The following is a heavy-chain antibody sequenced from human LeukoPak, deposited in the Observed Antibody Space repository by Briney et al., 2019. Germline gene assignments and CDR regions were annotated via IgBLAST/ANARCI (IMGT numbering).Heavy chain of an antibody. Sequence: PGGSLRLSCAASGFTFTTYSMNWVRQVPGKGLEWVSYVSGSTSNIKYADSVMGRFTISRDNAKNSLYLQMNSLRDEDTAVYYCARDLYGDYSFDYWGQGTLVTVSS. CDR3: ARDLYGDYSFDY. D-gene: IGHD4-17*01. CDR2: VSGSTSNI. CDR1: GFTFTTYS. V-gene: IGHV3-48*02. J-gene: IGHJ4*02.